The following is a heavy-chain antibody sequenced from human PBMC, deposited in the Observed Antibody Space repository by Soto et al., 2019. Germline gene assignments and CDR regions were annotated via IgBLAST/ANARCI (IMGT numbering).Heavy chain of an antibody. J-gene: IGHJ4*02. CDR3: ARDTGRYDRMGY. CDR1: GGSFSGVY. Sequence: SETLSLTCAVYGGSFSGVYWNWIRQPPGKGLEWIGEINLSGSPNYNPSLKSRVTISVDTSKTQVFLNLSSVTAADAAVYYCARDTGRYDRMGYWGQGTLVTVSS. D-gene: IGHD1-1*01. CDR2: INLSGSP. V-gene: IGHV4-34*01.